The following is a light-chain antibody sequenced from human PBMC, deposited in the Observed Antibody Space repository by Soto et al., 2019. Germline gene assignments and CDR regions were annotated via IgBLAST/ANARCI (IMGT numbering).Light chain of an antibody. CDR2: KAS. Sequence: DIPMTQSPSTLSGSVGDRVTITCRASQTISSWLAWYQQKPGKAPKLLIYKASTLKSGVPSRFSGNGSGTECTLTISSLQPDEFATYYCQHYNSYSEAFGQGTKVELK. V-gene: IGKV1-5*03. J-gene: IGKJ1*01. CDR1: QTISSW. CDR3: QHYNSYSEA.